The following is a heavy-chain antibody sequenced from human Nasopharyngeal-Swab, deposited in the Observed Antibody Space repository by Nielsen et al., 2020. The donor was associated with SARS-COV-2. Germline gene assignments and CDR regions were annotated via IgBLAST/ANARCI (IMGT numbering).Heavy chain of an antibody. J-gene: IGHJ6*02. CDR1: GFTFSSYS. CDR2: ISSSSSYI. D-gene: IGHD2-15*01. Sequence: GGSLRLSCAASGFTFSSYSMNWVRQAPGKGLEWVSSISSSSSYIYYADPVKGRFTIFRDNAKNSLYLQMNSLRAADTAVYYCARARNHVVVVAASQDNYYCYGMGVWGQGTTVTVSS. CDR3: ARARNHVVVVAASQDNYYCYGMGV. V-gene: IGHV3-21*01.